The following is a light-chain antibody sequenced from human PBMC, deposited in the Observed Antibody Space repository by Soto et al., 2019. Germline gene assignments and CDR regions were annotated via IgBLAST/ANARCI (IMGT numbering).Light chain of an antibody. V-gene: IGLV2-14*01. J-gene: IGLJ1*01. CDR3: SSYTSSGTYV. CDR2: DAS. CDR1: SSDVGGYHY. Sequence: QSALAQPASVSGSPGQSITISCTGTSSDVGGYHYVSWYQQHPGKAPKVMIYDASNRPSGVSNRFSGSKSGNTASLTISGLQAEDEADYFCSSYTSSGTYVFGTGTKVTVL.